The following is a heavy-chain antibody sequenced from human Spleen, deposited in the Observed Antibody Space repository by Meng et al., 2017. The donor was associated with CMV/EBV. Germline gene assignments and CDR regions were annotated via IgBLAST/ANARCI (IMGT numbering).Heavy chain of an antibody. D-gene: IGHD6-19*01. J-gene: IGHJ4*02. CDR2: INHSGST. CDR1: GGSFSGYY. Sequence: QVQLQPWGAGLLKPSETLSLTCAVYGGSFSGYYWSWIRQPPGKGLEWIGEINHSGSTNYNPSLKSRVTISVDKSKNQFSLNLSSVTAADTAVYYCARVGQWLPINYWGQGTLVTVSS. CDR3: ARVGQWLPINY. V-gene: IGHV4-34*01.